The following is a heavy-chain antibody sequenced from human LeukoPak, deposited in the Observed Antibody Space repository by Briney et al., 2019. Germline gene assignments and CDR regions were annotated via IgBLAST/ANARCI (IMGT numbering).Heavy chain of an antibody. CDR3: TADRITKKYFGY. CDR1: GFTFSNAW. J-gene: IGHJ4*02. CDR2: IKSKTDGGTT. V-gene: IGHV3-15*01. Sequence: PGGSLRLSCAASGFTFSNAWMSWVRQAPGKGLEWVGRIKSKTDGGTTDYAAPVKGRFAISRDDSKNTLYLQMNSLKTEDTAVYYCTADRITKKYFGYWGQGTLVTVSS. D-gene: IGHD2/OR15-2a*01.